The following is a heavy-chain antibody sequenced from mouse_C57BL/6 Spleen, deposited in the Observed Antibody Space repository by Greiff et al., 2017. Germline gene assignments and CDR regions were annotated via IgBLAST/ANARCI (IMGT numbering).Heavy chain of an antibody. CDR3: ALTAQATWFAY. J-gene: IGHJ3*01. V-gene: IGHV1-82*01. CDR2: IYPGDGDT. Sequence: QVQLQQSGPELVKPGASVKISCKASGYAFSSSWMNWVKQRPGKGLEWIGRIYPGDGDTNYNGKFKGKATLTADKSSSTAYMQLSSLTSEDSAVYFCALTAQATWFAYWGQGTLVTVSA. CDR1: GYAFSSSW. D-gene: IGHD3-2*02.